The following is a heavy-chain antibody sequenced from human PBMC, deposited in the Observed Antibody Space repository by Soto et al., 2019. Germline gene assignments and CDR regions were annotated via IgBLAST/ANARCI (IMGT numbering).Heavy chain of an antibody. V-gene: IGHV3-7*05. Sequence: EVQLVESGGGLVQPRGSLRLSCAASGFTFSSYWMSWVRQAPGKGLEWVANIKQDGSEKYYVDSVNGRFTISRDNAKNSLYLQMNSLRAEDTAVYYCARISNYYYYGMDVWGQGTKVTVAS. CDR1: GFTFSSYW. CDR3: ARISNYYYYGMDV. CDR2: IKQDGSEK. D-gene: IGHD2-2*01. J-gene: IGHJ6*02.